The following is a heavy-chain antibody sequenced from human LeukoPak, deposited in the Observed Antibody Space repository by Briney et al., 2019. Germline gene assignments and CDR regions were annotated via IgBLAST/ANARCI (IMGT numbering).Heavy chain of an antibody. V-gene: IGHV4-34*01. CDR3: ARLSYYDFWSGYSGSWFDP. CDR2: INHSGST. J-gene: IGHJ5*02. CDR1: GGSFSGYY. D-gene: IGHD3-3*01. Sequence: KSSETLSLTCAVYGGSFSGYYWSWIRQPPGKGLEWIGEINHSGSTNYNPSLKSRVTISVDTSKNQFSLRLSSVTAADTAVYYCARLSYYDFWSGYSGSWFDPWGQGTLVTVSS.